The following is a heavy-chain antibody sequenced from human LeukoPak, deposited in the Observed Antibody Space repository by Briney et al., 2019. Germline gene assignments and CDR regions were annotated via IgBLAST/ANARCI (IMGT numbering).Heavy chain of an antibody. Sequence: AGGSLRLSCAASGFTFSSYGMHWVRQAPGKGLEWVAVMSYDGGNKYYDDSVKGRFTISRDHSKNTLYLQMNSLRAEDTAVYYCAKDLEGLPSANFDYWGQGTLVTVSS. D-gene: IGHD2-2*01. CDR1: GFTFSSYG. CDR2: MSYDGGNK. V-gene: IGHV3-30*18. CDR3: AKDLEGLPSANFDY. J-gene: IGHJ4*02.